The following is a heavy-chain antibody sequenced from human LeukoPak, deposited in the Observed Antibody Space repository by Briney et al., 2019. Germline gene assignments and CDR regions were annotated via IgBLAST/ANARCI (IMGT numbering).Heavy chain of an antibody. CDR3: AKDRSSSGYSTRGYYYYMDV. CDR1: GFTFSSYA. V-gene: IGHV3-23*01. CDR2: ISGSGGST. J-gene: IGHJ6*03. D-gene: IGHD3-22*01. Sequence: GGSLRLSCAASGFTFSSYAMSWVRQAPGKGLEWVSAISGSGGSTYYAASVKGRFTISRDNSKNTLYLQMNSLRAEDTAVYYCAKDRSSSGYSTRGYYYYMDVWGKGTTVTVSS.